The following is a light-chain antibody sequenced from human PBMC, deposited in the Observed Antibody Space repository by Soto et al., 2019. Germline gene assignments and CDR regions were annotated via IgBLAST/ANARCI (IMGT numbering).Light chain of an antibody. J-gene: IGKJ4*01. V-gene: IGKV3-11*01. CDR3: HQRSKWPLT. CDR1: QSVRSY. Sequence: EIELTQSPATRSLSPGERATLSCRASQSVRSYLAWYQQKPGQAPRLLIYDASNRATDIPARFSGSGSGTDFTLTISSLDPEDSAVYYCHQRSKWPLTFGGGTKVDIK. CDR2: DAS.